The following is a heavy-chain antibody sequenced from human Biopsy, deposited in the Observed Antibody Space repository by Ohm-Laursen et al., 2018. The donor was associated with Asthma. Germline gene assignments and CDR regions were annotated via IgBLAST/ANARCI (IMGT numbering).Heavy chain of an antibody. Sequence: SLRLSCAPSGFTFDDYAMHWVRQAPGKGLEWVSGVSWNSGSIDYADSVKGRFTMARDNSKNTLDLQMNSLREEDTAVYYCVRDGTDDAFDIWGQGTVVSVSS. CDR3: VRDGTDDAFDI. CDR2: VSWNSGSI. V-gene: IGHV3-9*01. D-gene: IGHD1-1*01. CDR1: GFTFDDYA. J-gene: IGHJ3*02.